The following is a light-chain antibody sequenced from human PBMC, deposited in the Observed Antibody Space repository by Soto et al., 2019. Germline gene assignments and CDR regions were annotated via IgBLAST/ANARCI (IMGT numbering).Light chain of an antibody. J-gene: IGKJ1*01. CDR1: QSISSSF. CDR2: GAS. Sequence: EIVLPQSPGILSLSPGERASLSCGASQSISSSFLAWYQQKPGQAPRLLIYGASSRATGIPDRFSGSGSGTDFTLAIRRLEPEEFAVYYCQQYGSSPRTFGQGTKVDIK. CDR3: QQYGSSPRT. V-gene: IGKV3-20*01.